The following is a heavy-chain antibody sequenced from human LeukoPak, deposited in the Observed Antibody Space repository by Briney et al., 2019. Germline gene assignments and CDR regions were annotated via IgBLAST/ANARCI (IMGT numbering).Heavy chain of an antibody. CDR1: GGSISSSSYY. CDR3: ARGASRRRDFDY. CDR2: INHSGST. J-gene: IGHJ4*02. D-gene: IGHD6-13*01. V-gene: IGHV4-39*07. Sequence: SETLSLTCTVSGGSISSSSYYWSWIRQPPGKGLEWIGEINHSGSTNYNPSLKSRVTISVDTSKNQFSLKLSSVTAADTAVYYCARGASRRRDFDYWGQGTLVTVSS.